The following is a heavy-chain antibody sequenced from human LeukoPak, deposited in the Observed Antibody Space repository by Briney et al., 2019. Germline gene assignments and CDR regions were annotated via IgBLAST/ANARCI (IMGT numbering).Heavy chain of an antibody. Sequence: ASVKVSCKASGGTFSSYAISWVRQAPGQGLEWMGRIIPILGIANYAQKFQGRVTITADKSTSTACMELSSLGSEDTAVYYCARTKVGYYDSSGYYYDDYWGQGTLVTVSS. CDR2: IIPILGIA. D-gene: IGHD3-22*01. V-gene: IGHV1-69*04. CDR1: GGTFSSYA. J-gene: IGHJ4*02. CDR3: ARTKVGYYDSSGYYYDDY.